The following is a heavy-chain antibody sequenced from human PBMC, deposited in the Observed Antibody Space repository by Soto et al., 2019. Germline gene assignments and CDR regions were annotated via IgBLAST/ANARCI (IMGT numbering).Heavy chain of an antibody. D-gene: IGHD3-10*01. J-gene: IGHJ4*02. V-gene: IGHV3-33*01. CDR3: ARDPPHSVRGVIESDYFDY. Sequence: GGSPRLSCAASGFTFSSYGMHWVRQAPGKGLDWVAVIWYDGSNKYYADSVKGRFTISRDNSKNTLYLQMNSLRAEDTAVYYCARDPPHSVRGVIESDYFDYWGQGTLVTVSS. CDR1: GFTFSSYG. CDR2: IWYDGSNK.